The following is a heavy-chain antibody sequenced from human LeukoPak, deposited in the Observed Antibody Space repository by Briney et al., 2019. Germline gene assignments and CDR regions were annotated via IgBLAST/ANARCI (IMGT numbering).Heavy chain of an antibody. CDR2: ISSSSTI. V-gene: IGHV3-48*04. CDR1: GFTFSSYS. CDR3: ARFTDAFDI. Sequence: GGSLRLSCAASGFTFSSYSMNWVRQAPGKGLEWVSYISSSSTIYYADSVKGRFTISRDNAKNSLYLQMNSLRAEDTAVYYCARFTDAFDIWGQGTMVTVSS. J-gene: IGHJ3*02.